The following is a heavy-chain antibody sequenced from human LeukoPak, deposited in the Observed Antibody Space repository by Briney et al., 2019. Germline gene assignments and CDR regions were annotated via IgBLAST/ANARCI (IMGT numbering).Heavy chain of an antibody. D-gene: IGHD3-16*01. CDR2: ISGGGTTV. V-gene: IGHV3-48*02. J-gene: IGHJ4*02. CDR1: GFTFSSYS. CDR3: ARTRNAYHFDY. Sequence: GESLRLSCAASGFTFSSYSMNWVRQAPGKGLEWVSYISGGGTTVYSADSVKGRFTISRDNAKNSLYLQMNSLSHEDTSVYYCARTRNAYHFDYWGQGILVTVSS.